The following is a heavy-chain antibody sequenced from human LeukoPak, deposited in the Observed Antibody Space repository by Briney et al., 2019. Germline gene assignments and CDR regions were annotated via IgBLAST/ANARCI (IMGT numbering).Heavy chain of an antibody. J-gene: IGHJ3*02. CDR2: ISSSGSTM. Sequence: GGSLRLSCAASGFTFSDSSMSWIRQAPGKGLEWVSYISSSGSTMDYADSVKGRVTISRDNAKNSLFLQMNSLRAEDTALYYCANIGRPKNYYGSGSYYGAFDIWGQGTMVTVSS. CDR3: ANIGRPKNYYGSGSYYGAFDI. V-gene: IGHV3-11*01. D-gene: IGHD3-10*01. CDR1: GFTFSDSS.